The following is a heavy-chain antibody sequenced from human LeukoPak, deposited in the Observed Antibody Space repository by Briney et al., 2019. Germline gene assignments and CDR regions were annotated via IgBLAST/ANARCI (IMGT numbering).Heavy chain of an antibody. J-gene: IGHJ4*02. CDR2: ITPSVDTT. V-gene: IGHV1-46*01. Sequence: GASVKVSCKASGYTFTNYLLHWVRQAPGQGLEWVGRITPSVDTTNYAQKFRDRVTMTRDTSTSTVYMELSSLRSEDTAVYHCVRAESGGYFDYWGQGTLVTVSS. D-gene: IGHD2-8*02. CDR3: VRAESGGYFDY. CDR1: GYTFTNYL.